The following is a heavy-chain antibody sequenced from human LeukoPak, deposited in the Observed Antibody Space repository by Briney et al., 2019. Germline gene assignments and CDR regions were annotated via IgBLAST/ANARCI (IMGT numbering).Heavy chain of an antibody. J-gene: IGHJ6*03. Sequence: PGGSLRLSCAASGFTFSSYAMSWVRQAPGKGLEWVSAISGSGGSTYYADSVKGRFTISRDNSKNTLYLQMNSLRAEDTAVYYCAMVYRPVVYYYMDVWGKGTTVTVSS. V-gene: IGHV3-23*01. D-gene: IGHD2-8*01. CDR3: AMVYRPVVYYYMDV. CDR2: ISGSGGST. CDR1: GFTFSSYA.